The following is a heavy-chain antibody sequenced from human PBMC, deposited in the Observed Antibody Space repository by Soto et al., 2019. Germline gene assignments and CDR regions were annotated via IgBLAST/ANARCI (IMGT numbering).Heavy chain of an antibody. CDR1: GYTFTGYY. V-gene: IGHV1-2*04. Sequence: ASVKVSCKASGYTFTGYYMHWVRQAPGQGLEWMGWINPNSGGTNYAQKFQGWVTMTRDTSISTAYMELSRLRSDDTAVYYCARAGMGVVVVAAALDWYFDLWGCGTLVTVSS. D-gene: IGHD2-15*01. CDR3: ARAGMGVVVVAAALDWYFDL. J-gene: IGHJ2*01. CDR2: INPNSGGT.